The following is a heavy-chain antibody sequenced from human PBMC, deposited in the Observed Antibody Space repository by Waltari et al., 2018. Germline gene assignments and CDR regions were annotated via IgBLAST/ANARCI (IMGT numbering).Heavy chain of an antibody. CDR2: IYHSGST. V-gene: IGHV4-38-2*01. J-gene: IGHJ3*02. CDR1: GYSISSGYY. Sequence: QVQLQESGPGLVKPSETLSLTCAVPGYSISSGYYWGWIRQPPGKGLEWIGSIYHSGSTYYNPSLKSRVTISVDTSKNQFSLKLSSATAADTAVYYCARVRPYDSRPFDIWGQGTMVTVSS. D-gene: IGHD3-22*01. CDR3: ARVRPYDSRPFDI.